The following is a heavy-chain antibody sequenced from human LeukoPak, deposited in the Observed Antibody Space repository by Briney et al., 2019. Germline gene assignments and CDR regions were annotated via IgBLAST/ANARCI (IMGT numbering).Heavy chain of an antibody. Sequence: SETLSLTCAVYGGSFSGYYWSWIRQPPGKGLEWIGEINLSGSTNYNPSLKSRVTISVDTSKNQFSLKLSSVTAADTAVYYCARESIAGTGGDYWGQGTLVTVSS. CDR1: GGSFSGYY. V-gene: IGHV4-34*01. CDR3: ARESIAGTGGDY. D-gene: IGHD6-6*01. J-gene: IGHJ4*02. CDR2: INLSGST.